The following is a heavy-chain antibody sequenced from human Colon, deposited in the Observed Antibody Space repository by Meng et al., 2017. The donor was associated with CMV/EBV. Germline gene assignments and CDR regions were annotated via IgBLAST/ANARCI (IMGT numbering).Heavy chain of an antibody. CDR3: VRYENLQHGMDV. V-gene: IGHV3-7*01. CDR2: IKEDGRGQ. J-gene: IGHJ6*02. Sequence: GGSLRLSCVTSGITFSDYYMTWIRQAPGKGLEWVANIKEDGRGQWYVDSVKGRFTISRDNARKSLYLQMNSLRAEDTAVYYCVRYENLQHGMDVWGQGTTVTVSS. D-gene: IGHD1-1*01. CDR1: GITFSDYY.